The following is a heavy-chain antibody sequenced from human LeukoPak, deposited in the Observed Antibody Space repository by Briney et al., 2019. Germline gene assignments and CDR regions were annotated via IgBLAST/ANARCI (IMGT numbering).Heavy chain of an antibody. Sequence: GGSLRLSCAASGFTFSSYSMNWVRQAPEKGLEWVSSISSSSSYIYYADSVKGRFTISRDNAKNSLYLQMNSLRAEDTAVYYCARDLWDSSGSWVDDAFDIWGQGTMVTVSS. CDR2: ISSSSSYI. D-gene: IGHD6-19*01. V-gene: IGHV3-21*01. J-gene: IGHJ3*02. CDR3: ARDLWDSSGSWVDDAFDI. CDR1: GFTFSSYS.